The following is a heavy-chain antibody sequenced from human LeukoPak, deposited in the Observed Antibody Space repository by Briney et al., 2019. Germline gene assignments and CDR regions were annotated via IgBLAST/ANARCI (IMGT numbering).Heavy chain of an antibody. J-gene: IGHJ6*03. V-gene: IGHV1-2*02. Sequence: GASVKVSCKASGYTFTGYYMHWVRQAPGQGLEWMGWINSNSGGTNYAQKLQGRVTMTTDTSTSTAYMELRSLRSDDTAVYYCARWGPPRIQLWLSFYYYYMDVWGKGTTVTVSS. CDR1: GYTFTGYY. CDR2: INSNSGGT. CDR3: ARWGPPRIQLWLSFYYYYMDV. D-gene: IGHD5-18*01.